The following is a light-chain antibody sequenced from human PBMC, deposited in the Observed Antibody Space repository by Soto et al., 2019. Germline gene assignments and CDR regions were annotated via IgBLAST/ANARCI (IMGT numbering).Light chain of an antibody. Sequence: EIVLTQSPGTLSLSPGERATLSCRASQSVTSSYLAWYQQKPGQAPRLLIYGASSRATDIPDRFSGRGSGTDFTLTITRLEPEDSAVYFCQQYTGPPTTFGQGTRLEIK. CDR2: GAS. V-gene: IGKV3-20*01. CDR3: QQYTGPPTT. J-gene: IGKJ5*01. CDR1: QSVTSSY.